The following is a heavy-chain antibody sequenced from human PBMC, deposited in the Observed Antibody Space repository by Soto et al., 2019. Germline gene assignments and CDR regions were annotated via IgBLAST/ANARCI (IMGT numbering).Heavy chain of an antibody. D-gene: IGHD3-9*01. CDR3: AHSRGYDLFLDWFDP. CDR2: IYWDDDK. J-gene: IGHJ5*02. V-gene: IGHV2-5*02. CDR1: GFSLSTSGVG. Sequence: QITLKESGPTLVKPTQTLTLTCTFSGFSLSTSGVGVGWIRQPPGKALEWLALIYWDDDKRYSPSLKSRLTIXXDXSXSQVVLTMTNMDPVDTATYYCAHSRGYDLFLDWFDPWGQGTLVTVSS.